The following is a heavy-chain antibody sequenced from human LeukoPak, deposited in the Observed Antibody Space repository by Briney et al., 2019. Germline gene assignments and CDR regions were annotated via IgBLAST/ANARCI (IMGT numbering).Heavy chain of an antibody. J-gene: IGHJ4*02. CDR1: NYTFTTYG. CDR2: INTYNGNT. Sequence: ASVKVSCKASNYTFTTYGINWVRQAPGQGLEWVGWINTYNGNTKYTERFQGRVTMTADTSTTTAYMELKSLRSDDTAIYYCAKDRAAARNFDIWGQGTLVTVSS. D-gene: IGHD6-13*01. CDR3: AKDRAAARNFDI. V-gene: IGHV1-18*01.